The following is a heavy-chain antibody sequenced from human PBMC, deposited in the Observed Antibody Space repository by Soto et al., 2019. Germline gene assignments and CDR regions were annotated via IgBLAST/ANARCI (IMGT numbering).Heavy chain of an antibody. V-gene: IGHV3-30*04. J-gene: IGHJ6*02. D-gene: IGHD3-16*01. CDR3: ARSGRALTFGEINYYYGMDV. CDR2: MSYDGRNK. Sequence: QVQLVESGGGVVQPGRSLRLSCAASGFTFSNYTLHWVRQAPGKGLEWVAVMSYDGRNKYSADSVKGRFTISRDNSKNTLYLQMNSLRTEDTALYFCARSGRALTFGEINYYYGMDVWGQGTTVTVSS. CDR1: GFTFSNYT.